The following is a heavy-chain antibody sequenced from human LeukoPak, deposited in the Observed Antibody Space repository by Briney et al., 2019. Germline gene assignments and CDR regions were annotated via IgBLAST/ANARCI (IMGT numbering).Heavy chain of an antibody. CDR1: GYTFTGNY. CDR2: INPNSGGT. CDR3: ARDLSGSYDY. Sequence: ASVKVSCKASGYTFTGNYIHWVRQAPGQGLEWMGLINPNSGGTNYAQKFQSRVTLTKDTSITTGYMELSSLRSDDTAVYYCARDLSGSYDYWGQGTLVTVSS. V-gene: IGHV1-2*02. D-gene: IGHD1-26*01. J-gene: IGHJ4*02.